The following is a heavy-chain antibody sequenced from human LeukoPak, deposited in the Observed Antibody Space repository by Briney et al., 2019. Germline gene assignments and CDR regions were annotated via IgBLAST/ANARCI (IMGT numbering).Heavy chain of an antibody. J-gene: IGHJ4*02. CDR1: GDSVSSNSAA. Sequence: SQTLSLTCAISGDSVSSNSAAWNWIRQSPSGGLEWLGRTYYRSKWYNDYAVSVKSRITINPDTSKNQFSLQLNSVTPEDTAVYYCARELIAVAVPFDYWGQGTLVTVSS. D-gene: IGHD6-19*01. V-gene: IGHV6-1*01. CDR2: TYYRSKWYN. CDR3: ARELIAVAVPFDY.